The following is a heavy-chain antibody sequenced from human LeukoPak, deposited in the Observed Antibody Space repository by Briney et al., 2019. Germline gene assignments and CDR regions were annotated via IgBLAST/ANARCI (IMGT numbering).Heavy chain of an antibody. J-gene: IGHJ4*02. D-gene: IGHD2-15*01. CDR1: GFTFSSYG. Sequence: GGSLRLSCAASGFTFSSYGMHWVRQAPGKGLEWVAFIRYDGSNKYYADSVKGQFTISRDNSKNTLHLQMNSLRAEDTAAYYCAKFAQRYCSGGSCHPFDYWGQGTLVTVSS. CDR3: AKFAQRYCSGGSCHPFDY. V-gene: IGHV3-30*02. CDR2: IRYDGSNK.